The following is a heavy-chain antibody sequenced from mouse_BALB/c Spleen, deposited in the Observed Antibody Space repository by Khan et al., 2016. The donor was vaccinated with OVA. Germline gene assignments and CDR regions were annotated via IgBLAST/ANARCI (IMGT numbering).Heavy chain of an antibody. J-gene: IGHJ3*01. D-gene: IGHD1-2*01. CDR2: INNGGSYS. CDR1: GFTFNNYG. CDR3: AGHRFTTPTAWFAY. Sequence: EVELVESGGDLVKPGGSLNLSCEASGFTFNNYGMSWLRQTPDKRLEWVATINNGGSYSYFPDSVKGRLTISRDNANNTLYLQMSSLKSEDTAMYYCAGHRFTTPTAWFAYWGQGTLVTVFA. V-gene: IGHV5-6*01.